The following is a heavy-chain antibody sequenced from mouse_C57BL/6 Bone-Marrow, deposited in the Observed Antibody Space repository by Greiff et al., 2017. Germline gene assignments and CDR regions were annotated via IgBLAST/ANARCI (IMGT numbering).Heavy chain of an antibody. Sequence: VKLVESGPGLVQPSQSLSITCTVSGFSLTSYGVHWVRQSPGKGLEWLGVIWSGGSTDYNAAFISRLSISKDNSKSQVFFKMNSLQADDTAIYYCASIYYYGSSYVDVWGTGTTVTVSS. D-gene: IGHD1-1*01. CDR3: ASIYYYGSSYVDV. CDR1: GFSLTSYG. V-gene: IGHV2-2*01. CDR2: IWSGGST. J-gene: IGHJ1*03.